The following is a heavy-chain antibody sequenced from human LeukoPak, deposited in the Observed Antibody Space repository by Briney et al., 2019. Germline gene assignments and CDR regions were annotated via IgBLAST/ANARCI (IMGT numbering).Heavy chain of an antibody. CDR2: IYYSGST. Sequence: PSETLSLTCSVSGGSVSSGSYYWTWIRQPPGKGPEWIGYIYYSGSTNYNPSLKSRVTISVDTYKNQFSLKLSSVTAADTAVYYCARQLRWGDFDYWGQGTLVTVSS. CDR1: GGSVSSGSYY. D-gene: IGHD4-23*01. V-gene: IGHV4-61*01. J-gene: IGHJ4*02. CDR3: ARQLRWGDFDY.